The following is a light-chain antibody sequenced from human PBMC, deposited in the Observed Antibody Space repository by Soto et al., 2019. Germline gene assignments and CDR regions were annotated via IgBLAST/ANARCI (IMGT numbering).Light chain of an antibody. CDR2: GAS. CDR3: QQYNNWPLT. Sequence: EIVMTQSPATLSVSAGERATLSCRASQSVWSTLAWYQQRPGQAPRLLIYGASTRATGIPARFSGSGSGTEFPPSISRLQSEDFPVYYCQQYNNWPLTFGGGTKVEIK. CDR1: QSVWST. J-gene: IGKJ4*01. V-gene: IGKV3-15*01.